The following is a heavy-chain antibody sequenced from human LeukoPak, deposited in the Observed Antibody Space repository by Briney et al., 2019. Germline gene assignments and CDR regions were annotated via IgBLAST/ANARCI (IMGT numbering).Heavy chain of an antibody. D-gene: IGHD4-17*01. Sequence: GGSLRLSCAASGFTFSSYNMNWVRQAPGKGLEWVSSISSSSSYIFYADSVKGRFTISRDNAKNSLYLQMNSLRAEDTAVYHCASSDYGGFDYWGQGTLVTVSS. V-gene: IGHV3-21*01. CDR1: GFTFSSYN. CDR2: ISSSSSYI. CDR3: ASSDYGGFDY. J-gene: IGHJ4*02.